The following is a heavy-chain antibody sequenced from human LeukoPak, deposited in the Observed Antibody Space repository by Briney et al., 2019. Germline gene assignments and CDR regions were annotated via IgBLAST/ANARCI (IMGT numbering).Heavy chain of an antibody. CDR1: GFTFDDYG. CDR3: ARESYHGSGSYADYYGMDV. Sequence: GGSLRLSCAASGFTFDDYGMSWVRQAPGKGLEWVSGINWNGGSTGYPDSVKGRFTISRDNAKNSLYLQMNSLRAEDTAVYYCARESYHGSGSYADYYGMDVWGQGTTVTVSS. V-gene: IGHV3-20*04. CDR2: INWNGGST. D-gene: IGHD3-10*01. J-gene: IGHJ6*02.